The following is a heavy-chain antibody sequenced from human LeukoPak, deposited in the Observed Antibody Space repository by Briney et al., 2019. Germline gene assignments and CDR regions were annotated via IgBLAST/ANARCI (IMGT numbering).Heavy chain of an antibody. CDR1: GGSFSGYY. V-gene: IGHV4-59*08. Sequence: PSETLSLTCAVYGGSFSGYYWSWIRQPPGKGLEWIGYIYYSGSTNYNPSLKSRVTISVDTSKNQFSLKLSSVTAADTAVYYCARSLYSSGYYYLDYWGQGTLVTVS. CDR3: ARSLYSSGYYYLDY. CDR2: IYYSGST. D-gene: IGHD3-22*01. J-gene: IGHJ4*02.